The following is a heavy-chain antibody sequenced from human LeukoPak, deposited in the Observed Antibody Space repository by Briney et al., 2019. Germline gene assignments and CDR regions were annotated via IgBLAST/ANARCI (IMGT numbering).Heavy chain of an antibody. V-gene: IGHV3-33*01. CDR3: AGLGSSWSFDY. CDR2: IWFDGSNK. CDR1: GFSFSGYG. D-gene: IGHD6-13*01. Sequence: GGSLRLSCEASGFSFSGYGMNWVRQAPGKGLEWVAVIWFDGSNKYYADSVKGQFTISRDSSKNIYLQMNSLRAEDTGVYYCAGLGSSWSFDYGGQGTLVTVS. J-gene: IGHJ4*02.